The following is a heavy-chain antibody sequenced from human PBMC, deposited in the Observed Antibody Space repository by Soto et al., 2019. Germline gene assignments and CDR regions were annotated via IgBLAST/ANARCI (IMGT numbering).Heavy chain of an antibody. V-gene: IGHV1-18*04. J-gene: IGHJ3*02. Sequence: ASVKVSCKSSGYSLASCGIMWVRQATGQGLEWMGWISAYNGNTNYGRELQGRVTITADESRSTAYMELSSLRSEDRAVYYCGRELEAVAGTGAFDIWGKGTLLNVS. D-gene: IGHD6-19*01. CDR3: GRELEAVAGTGAFDI. CDR1: GYSLASCG. CDR2: ISAYNGNT.